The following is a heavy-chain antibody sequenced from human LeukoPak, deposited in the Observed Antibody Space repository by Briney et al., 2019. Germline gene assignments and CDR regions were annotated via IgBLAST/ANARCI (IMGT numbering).Heavy chain of an antibody. Sequence: GESLKISCKGSGYSFTSYWIGWVRQMPGKGLEWMGIIYPSDSDTKYSPSFQGQVTISADKSISTAYLLWSSLKASDTAMYYCARVQVWFGELYYFDYWGQGTLVTVSS. J-gene: IGHJ4*02. CDR2: IYPSDSDT. CDR1: GYSFTSYW. V-gene: IGHV5-51*01. D-gene: IGHD3-10*01. CDR3: ARVQVWFGELYYFDY.